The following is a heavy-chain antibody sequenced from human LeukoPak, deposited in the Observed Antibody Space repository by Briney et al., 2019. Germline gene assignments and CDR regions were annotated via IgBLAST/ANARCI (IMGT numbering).Heavy chain of an antibody. J-gene: IGHJ4*02. V-gene: IGHV1-18*01. D-gene: IGHD6-19*01. CDR2: ISAYNGNT. Sequence: ASVKVSCKASGYTFTSYGISWVRQAPGQGLEWMGWISAYNGNTNYAQKLQGRVIMTTDTSTSTAYMELRSLRSDDTAVYYCARWPTPAQIAVADPYYFDYWGQGTLVTVSS. CDR3: ARWPTPAQIAVADPYYFDY. CDR1: GYTFTSYG.